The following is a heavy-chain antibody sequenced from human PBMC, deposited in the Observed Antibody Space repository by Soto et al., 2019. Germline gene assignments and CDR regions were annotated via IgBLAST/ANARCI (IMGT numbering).Heavy chain of an antibody. V-gene: IGHV1-18*01. D-gene: IGHD1-26*01. CDR2: ISVDNGNT. Sequence: QVQLVQSGPEVKKPGASVKVSCKASGYTFSSYGISWVRQAPGQGFEWMAWISVDNGNTNFAQRFQGRVTMTTDTGLTTEYMELGSLRSDDTAVYYWARFKQEPNRNHIGNRYYYYMDVWGEGTTVNVPS. CDR3: ARFKQEPNRNHIGNRYYYYMDV. J-gene: IGHJ6*03. CDR1: GYTFSSYG.